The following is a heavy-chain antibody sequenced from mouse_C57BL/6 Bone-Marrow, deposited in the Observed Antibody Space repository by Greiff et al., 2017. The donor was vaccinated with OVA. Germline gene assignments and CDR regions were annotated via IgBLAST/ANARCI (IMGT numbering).Heavy chain of an antibody. J-gene: IGHJ1*03. Sequence: EVQLQESGGGLVQPGGSMKLSCAASGFTFSDAWMDWVRQSPEKGLEWVAEIRNKANNHATYYAESVKGRFTISRDDSKSSVYLQMNSLRAEDTGIYYCTSLRFLYWYFDVWGTGTTVTVSS. CDR1: GFTFSDAW. V-gene: IGHV6-6*01. CDR2: IRNKANNHAT. CDR3: TSLRFLYWYFDV. D-gene: IGHD1-1*01.